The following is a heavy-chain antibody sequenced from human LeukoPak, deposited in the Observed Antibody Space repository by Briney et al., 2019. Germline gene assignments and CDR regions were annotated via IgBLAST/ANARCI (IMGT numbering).Heavy chain of an antibody. CDR3: ASVAYSSGSYWFDP. CDR2: VSAYNGNT. CDR1: GYTFTSYG. J-gene: IGHJ5*02. D-gene: IGHD6-19*01. V-gene: IGHV1-18*01. Sequence: GASVKVSCKASGYTFTSYGISWVRQAPGQGLEWMGWVSAYNGNTNYAQKLQGRVTMTTDTSTSTAYMELRSLRSDDTAVYYCASVAYSSGSYWFDPWGQGTLVTVSS.